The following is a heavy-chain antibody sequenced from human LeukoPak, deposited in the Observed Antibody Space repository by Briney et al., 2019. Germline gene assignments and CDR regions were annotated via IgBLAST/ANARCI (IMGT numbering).Heavy chain of an antibody. Sequence: GASVTVSCKASGYTFIAYFLHWVRQVPGQGLECVGWINSNSGVTNYAQKFQGRVTMTRDTSITTVYMELSDLTSDDTAVYYCARAGYCGANCYYYFDSWGQGTLVTVSS. V-gene: IGHV1-2*02. D-gene: IGHD2-15*01. J-gene: IGHJ4*02. CDR3: ARAGYCGANCYYYFDS. CDR2: INSNSGVT. CDR1: GYTFIAYF.